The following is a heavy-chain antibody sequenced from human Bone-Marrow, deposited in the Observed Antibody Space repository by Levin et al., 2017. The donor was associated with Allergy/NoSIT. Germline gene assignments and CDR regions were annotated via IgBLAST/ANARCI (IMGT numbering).Heavy chain of an antibody. V-gene: IGHV3-23*01. D-gene: IGHD2-21*01. CDR2: ISGSGETT. CDR1: GFTFRSYA. CDR3: AKHYVQWLAIPDAIDY. J-gene: IGHJ4*02. Sequence: GGSLRLSCAASGFTFRSYAMSWVRQAPGKGLEWVSGISGSGETTYYADFIKGRFTISRDNSKNTLYLQMNTLRAEDTAVYYCAKHYVQWLAIPDAIDYWGQGTLVTVSS.